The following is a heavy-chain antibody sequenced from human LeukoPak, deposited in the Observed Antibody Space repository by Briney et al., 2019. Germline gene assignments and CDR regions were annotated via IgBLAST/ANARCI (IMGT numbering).Heavy chain of an antibody. CDR3: ARGPQGVVPAAMRYYYYMDV. V-gene: IGHV1-69*05. CDR1: GGTFSSYA. D-gene: IGHD2-2*01. CDR2: IVPIFGTA. J-gene: IGHJ6*03. Sequence: ASVKVSCKASGGTFSSYAISWVRQAPGQGLEWMGRIVPIFGTANYAQKFQGRVTITTDESTSTAYMELSSLRSEDTAVYYCARGPQGVVPAAMRYYYYMDVWGKGTTVTVSS.